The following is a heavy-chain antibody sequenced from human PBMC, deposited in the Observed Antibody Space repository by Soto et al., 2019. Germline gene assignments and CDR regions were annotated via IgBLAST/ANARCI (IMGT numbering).Heavy chain of an antibody. CDR3: ARIVLVPAAMRHYYYGMDV. V-gene: IGHV1-3*01. Sequence: ASVKVSCKASGYTFTSYAMHWVRQAPGQRLEWMGWINAGNGNTKYSQKFQGRVTMTRNTSISTAYMELSSLRSEDTAVYYCARIVLVPAAMRHYYYGMDVWGQGTTVTVSS. D-gene: IGHD2-2*01. CDR2: INAGNGNT. J-gene: IGHJ6*02. CDR1: GYTFTSYA.